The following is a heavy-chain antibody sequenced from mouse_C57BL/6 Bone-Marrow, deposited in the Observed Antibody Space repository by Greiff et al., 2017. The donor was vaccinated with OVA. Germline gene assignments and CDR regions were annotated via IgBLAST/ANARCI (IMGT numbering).Heavy chain of an antibody. J-gene: IGHJ2*01. V-gene: IGHV1-19*01. CDR3: ANLYYFDY. CDR1: GYTFTDYY. CDR2: INPYNGGT. Sequence: VQLKQSGPVLVKPGASVKMSCKASGYTFTDYYMNWVKQSHGKSLEWIGVINPYNGGTSYNQKFKGKATLTVDKSSSTAYMELNSLTSEDSAVYYCANLYYFDYWGQGTTLTVSS.